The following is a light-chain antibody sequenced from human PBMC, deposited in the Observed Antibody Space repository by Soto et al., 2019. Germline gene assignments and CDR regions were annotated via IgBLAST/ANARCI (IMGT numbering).Light chain of an antibody. CDR3: QKYNSAPPT. Sequence: DIQMTQSPSSLSASVGDRVTITCRASQGISNYLAWYQQKPGKVPKLLIYAASTLQSGVPSRFSGSGSRTDFTLTIRSLQPEDVATYYCQKYNSAPPTVGRGTKVDIK. CDR2: AAS. V-gene: IGKV1-27*01. CDR1: QGISNY. J-gene: IGKJ3*01.